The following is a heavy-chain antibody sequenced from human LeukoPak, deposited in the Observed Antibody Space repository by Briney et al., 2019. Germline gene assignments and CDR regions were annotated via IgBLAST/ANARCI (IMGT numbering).Heavy chain of an antibody. CDR1: GDSISSYY. Sequence: SETLSLTCTVSGDSISSYYWTWIRQPPGKGLEWIGYIYYSGSTNYNPSLKSRVTISVDTSKNQFSLRLNSVTAADTAVYYCARENNYFDYWGQGTLVTVSS. CDR2: IYYSGST. J-gene: IGHJ4*02. V-gene: IGHV4-59*01. CDR3: ARENNYFDY.